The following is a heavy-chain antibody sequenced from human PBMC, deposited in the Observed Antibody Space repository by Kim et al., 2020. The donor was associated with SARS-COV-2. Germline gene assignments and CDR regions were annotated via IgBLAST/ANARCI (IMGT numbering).Heavy chain of an antibody. Sequence: GGSLRLSCAASGFTFSSYSMNWVRQAPGKGLEWVSSISSSSSYIYYADSVKGRFTISRDNAKNSLYLQMNSLRAEDTAVYYCARVSPVKNFDYWGQGTLVTVSS. CDR1: GFTFSSYS. V-gene: IGHV3-21*01. J-gene: IGHJ4*02. CDR2: ISSSSSYI. CDR3: ARVSPVKNFDY.